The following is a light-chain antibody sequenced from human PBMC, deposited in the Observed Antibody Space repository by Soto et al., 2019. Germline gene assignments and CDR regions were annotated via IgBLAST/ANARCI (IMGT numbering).Light chain of an antibody. CDR1: SSNIGSNY. CDR3: AAWDDSLSGPV. CDR2: RNN. Sequence: QSVLTQPPSASGTPGQRVTISCSGSSSNIGSNYVYWYQQLPGTAPKLLIYRNNQRPSGVPDRFSGSKSGTSASLAISGLRFEDEADYYCAAWDDSLSGPVFGTGTKVTV. J-gene: IGLJ1*01. V-gene: IGLV1-47*01.